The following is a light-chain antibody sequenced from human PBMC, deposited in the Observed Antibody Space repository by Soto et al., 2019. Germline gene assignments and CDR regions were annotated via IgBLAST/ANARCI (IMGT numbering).Light chain of an antibody. J-gene: IGKJ2*01. CDR2: GAS. V-gene: IGKV3D-15*01. Sequence: EIVMTQSPATLSVSPGERATLSCRASQSVSNNLAWYQQKPGQALRLLIYGASIRATGIPARFSGSGSGTEFTLTIGSLQSEDFALYYCQQYNDWLGTFGQGTKLEIK. CDR3: QQYNDWLGT. CDR1: QSVSNN.